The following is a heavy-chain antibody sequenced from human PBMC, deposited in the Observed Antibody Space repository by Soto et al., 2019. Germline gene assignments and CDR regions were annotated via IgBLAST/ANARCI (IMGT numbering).Heavy chain of an antibody. Sequence: SETLSLTCTVSGGSIDSGRYYWTWIRQSPGKGLEWIGYIFHNGSTYYNPSLKRRAVISVDTSKNQFSLRLTSVTAADTAVYYCASAAMVGDGYNLYLGYFQHWGQGTLVTVSP. V-gene: IGHV4-31*03. D-gene: IGHD1-26*01. CDR1: GGSIDSGRYY. J-gene: IGHJ1*01. CDR2: IFHNGST. CDR3: ASAAMVGDGYNLYLGYFQH.